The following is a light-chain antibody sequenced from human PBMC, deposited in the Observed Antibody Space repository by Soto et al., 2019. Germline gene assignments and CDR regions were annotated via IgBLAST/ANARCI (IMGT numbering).Light chain of an antibody. J-gene: IGKJ2*01. Sequence: DIQMTQSPSTLSASIGDRVTITCRASQTVYTWLAWYQQKPGTAPKLLIYEASTLHSGVPSRFSGSGSGTQFTLVISRLQPDDLATYYGQQYSSYSPYTFGQGTKVEI. CDR3: QQYSSYSPYT. CDR1: QTVYTW. CDR2: EAS. V-gene: IGKV1-5*03.